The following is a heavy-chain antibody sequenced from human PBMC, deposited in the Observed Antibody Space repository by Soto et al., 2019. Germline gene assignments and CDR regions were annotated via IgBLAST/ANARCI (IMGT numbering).Heavy chain of an antibody. CDR2: ISYDGSNK. D-gene: IGHD2-2*01. V-gene: IGHV3-30*18. CDR3: AKDLIVVVPGASLTRLMDV. J-gene: IGHJ6*02. CDR1: GFTFSSYG. Sequence: QVQLVESGGGVVQPGRSLRLSCAASGFTFSSYGMHWVRQAPGKGLEWVAVISYDGSNKYYADSVKGRFTISRDNSKNPLYLQMNSLRAEDTAVYYCAKDLIVVVPGASLTRLMDVWGQGTTVTVSS.